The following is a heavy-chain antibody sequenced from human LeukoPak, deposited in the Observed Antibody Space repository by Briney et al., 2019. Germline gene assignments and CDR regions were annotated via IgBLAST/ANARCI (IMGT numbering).Heavy chain of an antibody. D-gene: IGHD2-21*01. CDR3: AKHRSLGNFDH. CDR2: ISGTGRTT. V-gene: IGHV3-23*01. CDR1: GFTFSSYA. Sequence: GGSLRLSCAASGFTFSSYAMSWVRQAPGKGLEWASTISGTGRTTYYADSVKGWFTISRDNSNNTLYLQMNSLSAEDTAVYFCAKHRSLGNFDHWGQGLLVIVSS. J-gene: IGHJ4*02.